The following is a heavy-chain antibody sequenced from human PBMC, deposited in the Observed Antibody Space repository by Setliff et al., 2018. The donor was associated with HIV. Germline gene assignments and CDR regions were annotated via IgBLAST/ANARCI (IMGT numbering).Heavy chain of an antibody. Sequence: SETLSLTCSVSGDSFSGYHWTWVRQPAGGGLEWIGRIYSGGVTNYNPSLKSRVTMSLDTSKKHFSLKLKSVTAADTAVYYCALTGHRLLRGYMDVWGKGTTVTVSS. D-gene: IGHD2-15*01. V-gene: IGHV4-4*07. CDR3: ALTGHRLLRGYMDV. J-gene: IGHJ6*03. CDR1: GDSFSGYH. CDR2: IYSGGVT.